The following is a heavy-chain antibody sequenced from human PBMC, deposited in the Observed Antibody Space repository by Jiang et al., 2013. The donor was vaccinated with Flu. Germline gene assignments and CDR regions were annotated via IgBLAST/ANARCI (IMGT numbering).Heavy chain of an antibody. CDR2: IYPDDSNT. D-gene: IGHD2/OR15-2a*01. CDR1: GYTFTNYC. J-gene: IGHJ4*02. V-gene: IGHV5-51*01. Sequence: VQLVESGAEVKKSGESLRISCKASGYTFTNYCIAWARQMPGKGLEWMGFIYPDDSNTRYSPSFQGQVTISADKSISTAYLQWSSLQASDSAMYYCARPSSTAWYRIVDYWGQGTLVTVSS. CDR3: ARPSSTAWYRIVDY.